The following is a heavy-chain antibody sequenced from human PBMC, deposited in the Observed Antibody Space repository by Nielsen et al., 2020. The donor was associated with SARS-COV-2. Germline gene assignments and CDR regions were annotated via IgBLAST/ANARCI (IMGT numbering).Heavy chain of an antibody. D-gene: IGHD3-10*01. V-gene: IGHV1-18*01. CDR3: ARGRSGTRFDP. Sequence: ASVKVSCKASGYTFISYGISWVRQAPGQGLEWMGKISGHNGNTNYAQRLQGRVTLTTDTSTSTAYMELRSLRSDDTAVYYCARGRSGTRFDPWGQGTLVTVSS. CDR2: ISGHNGNT. J-gene: IGHJ5*02. CDR1: GYTFISYG.